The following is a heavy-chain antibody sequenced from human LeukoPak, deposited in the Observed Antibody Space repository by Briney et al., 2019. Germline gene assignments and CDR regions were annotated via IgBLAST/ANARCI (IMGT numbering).Heavy chain of an antibody. D-gene: IGHD2-2*01. J-gene: IGHJ5*02. CDR2: ISTSSSTI. V-gene: IGHV3-48*01. Sequence: PGGSLRLSCAASGFTLTTYNMNWVRQAPGKGLEWVSYISTSSSTIYYADSVKGRFTISRDNAKNSLYLQMNSLRAEDTAVYYCARDPCSSTSCYVGWFDPWGQGTLVTVSS. CDR1: GFTLTTYN. CDR3: ARDPCSSTSCYVGWFDP.